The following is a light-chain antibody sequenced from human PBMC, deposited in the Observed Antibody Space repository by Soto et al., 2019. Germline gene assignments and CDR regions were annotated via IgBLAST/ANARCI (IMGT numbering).Light chain of an antibody. J-gene: IGKJ4*01. Sequence: EIVLTQSPATLSLSPGERATFSCRASQSVSSDLVWYQQKPGQAPRLLIYDASNRATCVPARFSGSGSGTDFTLTISSLEPGDFAVYYCQQRTNWPPLTFGGGTKVEIK. CDR1: QSVSSD. CDR2: DAS. V-gene: IGKV3-11*01. CDR3: QQRTNWPPLT.